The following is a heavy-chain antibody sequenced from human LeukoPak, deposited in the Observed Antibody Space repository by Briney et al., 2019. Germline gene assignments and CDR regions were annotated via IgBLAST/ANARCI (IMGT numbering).Heavy chain of an antibody. V-gene: IGHV1-24*01. Sequence: GASVKVSCKVSGYTLTEFSMHWVRQAPGKGLEWMGGFDPEDGETIYAQKFQGRVTMTEDTSTDTAYMELNSLRSEDTAVYYCATINDEYQLLFDYWGQGTLVTVSS. J-gene: IGHJ4*02. CDR3: ATINDEYQLLFDY. CDR1: GYTLTEFS. CDR2: FDPEDGET. D-gene: IGHD2-2*01.